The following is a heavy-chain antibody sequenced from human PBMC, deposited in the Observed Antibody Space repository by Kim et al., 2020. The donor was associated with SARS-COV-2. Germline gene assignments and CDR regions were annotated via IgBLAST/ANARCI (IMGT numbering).Heavy chain of an antibody. Sequence: SETLSLTCTVSGGSISSYYWSWIRQPPGKGLEWIGYIYYSGSTNYNPSLKSRVTISVDTSKNQFSLKLSSVTAADTAVYYCAGSIPLALMDVWGQGTTVTVSS. CDR2: IYYSGST. V-gene: IGHV4-59*08. CDR1: GGSISSYY. D-gene: IGHD3-16*01. CDR3: AGSIPLALMDV. J-gene: IGHJ6*02.